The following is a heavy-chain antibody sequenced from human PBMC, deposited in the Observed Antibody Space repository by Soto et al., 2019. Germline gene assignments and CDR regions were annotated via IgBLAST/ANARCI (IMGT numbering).Heavy chain of an antibody. CDR1: GFTFSSYA. V-gene: IGHV3-64*01. CDR3: ARGGAGYYYDSSGYYYDY. Sequence: PGGSLRLSCAASGFTFSSYAMHWVRQAPGKGLKYVSAIISNGGSTYYANSVKGRFTISRDNSKNTLYLQMGSLRAEDMAVYYCARGGAGYYYDSSGYYYDYWGQGTLVTSPQ. J-gene: IGHJ4*02. D-gene: IGHD3-22*01. CDR2: IISNGGST.